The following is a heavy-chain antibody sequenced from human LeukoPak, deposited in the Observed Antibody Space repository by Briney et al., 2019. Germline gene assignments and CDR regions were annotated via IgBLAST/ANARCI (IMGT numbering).Heavy chain of an antibody. V-gene: IGHV3-21*01. D-gene: IGHD4-11*01. CDR3: ARADSSYLDY. CDR2: ISSSSNYI. Sequence: GGSLRLSCAASGFTFSPYSTNWVRQAPGKGLEWVSSISSSSNYIYYADSVKGRFTISRDNAKNSLYLQMNSLRAEDTAVYYCARADSSYLDYWGQGTLVTVSS. CDR1: GFTFSPYS. J-gene: IGHJ4*02.